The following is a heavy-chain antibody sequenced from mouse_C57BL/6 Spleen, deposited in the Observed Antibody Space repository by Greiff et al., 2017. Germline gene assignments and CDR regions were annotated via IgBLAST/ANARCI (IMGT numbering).Heavy chain of an antibody. D-gene: IGHD2-5*01. Sequence: VHVKQSGPELVKPGASVKIPCKASGYTFTDYNMDWVKQSHGKSLEWIGDINPNNGGTIYNQKFKGKATLTVDKSSSTAYMELRSLTSKDTAVYYCARSSNFYAMDYWGQGTSVTVSS. J-gene: IGHJ4*01. V-gene: IGHV1-18*01. CDR3: ARSSNFYAMDY. CDR2: INPNNGGT. CDR1: GYTFTDYN.